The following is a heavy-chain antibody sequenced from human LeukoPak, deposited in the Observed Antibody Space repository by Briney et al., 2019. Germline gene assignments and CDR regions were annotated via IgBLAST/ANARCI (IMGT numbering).Heavy chain of an antibody. Sequence: SVKVSCKASGGTFGSYAISWVRQAPGQGLEWMGGIIPIFGTANYAQKFQGRVTITADESTSTAYMELSSLRSEDTAVYYCAREELERPATFDYWGQGTLVTVSS. CDR1: GGTFGSYA. CDR3: AREELERPATFDY. CDR2: IIPIFGTA. D-gene: IGHD1-1*01. J-gene: IGHJ4*02. V-gene: IGHV1-69*01.